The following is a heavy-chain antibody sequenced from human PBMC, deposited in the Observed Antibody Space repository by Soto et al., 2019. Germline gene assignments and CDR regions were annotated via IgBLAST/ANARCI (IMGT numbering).Heavy chain of an antibody. V-gene: IGHV3-48*02. D-gene: IGHD1-20*01. CDR3: ARGGAYKIDY. CDR2: ISSSSSTI. CDR1: GFTLSSYS. Sequence: EVQLVESGGGLVQPGGSLRLSCAASGFTLSSYSMNWVRQAPGKGLEWVSYISSSSSTIYYADSVKGRFTIFRDNAKNSLWLQMNSLRDEDTAVYYCARGGAYKIDYWGQGTLVTVSS. J-gene: IGHJ4*02.